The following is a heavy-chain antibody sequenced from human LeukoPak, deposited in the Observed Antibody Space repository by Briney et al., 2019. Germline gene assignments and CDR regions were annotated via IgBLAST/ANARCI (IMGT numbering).Heavy chain of an antibody. V-gene: IGHV5-51*01. CDR2: TYPGNSDT. Sequence: GESLKISCKGSGYSFTSYWIGWVRQMPGKGLEWMGLTYPGNSDTRYSPLFQGQVTLSVDRSISTAYLHWSGLKASDTAIYYCARFALTSSLDYWGQGTLVTVSS. D-gene: IGHD6-13*01. CDR1: GYSFTSYW. CDR3: ARFALTSSLDY. J-gene: IGHJ4*02.